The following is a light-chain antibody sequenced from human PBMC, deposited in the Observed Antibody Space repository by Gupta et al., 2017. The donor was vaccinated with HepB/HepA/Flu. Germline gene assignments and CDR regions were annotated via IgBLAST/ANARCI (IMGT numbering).Light chain of an antibody. V-gene: IGLV2-23*02. CDR3: CSYAGSSTSVV. Sequence: QSALTQPASVSGSPGQSITIPCTGTSSDVGSYNLVSWYQQHPGKATKLMIYEVSKRPSGVSNRFSGSKSGNTASLTISGLQAEDEADYYCCSYAGSSTSVVFGGGTKLTVL. J-gene: IGLJ2*01. CDR2: EVS. CDR1: SSDVGSYNL.